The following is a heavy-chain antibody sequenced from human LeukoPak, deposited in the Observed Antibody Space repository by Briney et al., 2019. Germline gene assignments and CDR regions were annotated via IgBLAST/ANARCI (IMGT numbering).Heavy chain of an antibody. CDR3: ARDLSGWQLH. CDR1: SLPFSSHC. CDR2: IKQDGSDV. J-gene: IGHJ4*02. V-gene: IGHV3-7*04. D-gene: IGHD6-19*01. Sequence: TLVSPILFCATTSLPFSSHCMSWFRQAPGKALEWLANIKQDGSDVYYVDSVKGRFTISRDNAKNSLYLQMNSLRAEDTAVYYCARDLSGWQLHWGRGTLVTVSS.